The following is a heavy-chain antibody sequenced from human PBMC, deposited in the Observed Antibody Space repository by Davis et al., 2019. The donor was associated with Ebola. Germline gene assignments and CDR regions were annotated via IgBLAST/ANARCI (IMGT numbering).Heavy chain of an antibody. CDR2: LYTSGDT. J-gene: IGHJ3*02. D-gene: IGHD6-6*01. Sequence: GESLKISCAASGLTVSHNYMNWVRQAPGKGLECVSVLYTSGDTKYAESVKGRFSISRDNSKNTLYLQMNSLRVEDTAICYCARDVLGSSASEVAFDIWGQGTMVTVSS. CDR1: GLTVSHNY. CDR3: ARDVLGSSASEVAFDI. V-gene: IGHV3-66*03.